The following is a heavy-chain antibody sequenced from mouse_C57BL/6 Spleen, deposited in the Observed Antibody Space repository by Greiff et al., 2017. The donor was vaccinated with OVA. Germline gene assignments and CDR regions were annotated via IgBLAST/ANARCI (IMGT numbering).Heavy chain of an antibody. V-gene: IGHV7-3*01. CDR1: GFTFTDYY. CDR3: ARNLDYYGSSYAMDY. Sequence: EVQLQESGGGLVQPGGSLSLSCAASGFTFTDYYMSWVRQPPGKALEWLGFIRNKANGYTTEYSASVKGRFTISRDNSQSILYLQMNALRAEDSATYYCARNLDYYGSSYAMDYWGQGTSVTVSS. D-gene: IGHD1-1*01. CDR2: IRNKANGYTT. J-gene: IGHJ4*01.